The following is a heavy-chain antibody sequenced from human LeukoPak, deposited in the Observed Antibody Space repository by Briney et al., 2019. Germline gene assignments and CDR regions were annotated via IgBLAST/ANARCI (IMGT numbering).Heavy chain of an antibody. D-gene: IGHD5-12*01. CDR1: GYSFTKYW. V-gene: IGHV5-51*01. Sequence: GESLKISCKGSGYSFTKYWIAWVRQMPGKGLEWMGSIYPGDSDARYSPSFEGQVTISADESINTAYLHWSSLKASDTAIYYCARLADIVATFRFDLWGQGALVTVST. CDR3: ARLADIVATFRFDL. J-gene: IGHJ4*02. CDR2: IYPGDSDA.